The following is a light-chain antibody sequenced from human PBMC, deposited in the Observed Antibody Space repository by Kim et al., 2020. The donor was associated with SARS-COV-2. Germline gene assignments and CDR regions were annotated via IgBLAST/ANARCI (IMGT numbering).Light chain of an antibody. CDR1: SSNIGTTS. J-gene: IGLJ2*01. CDR3: AAWDDSLNGPV. V-gene: IGLV1-44*01. Sequence: GQGVSMSCSGSSSNIGTTSVNWYQQLPGTAFKLLIYYNNRRPSGVPDRFSGSKSGTSASLAISGLQSEDEGEYYCAAWDDSLNGPVFGGGTQLTVL. CDR2: YNN.